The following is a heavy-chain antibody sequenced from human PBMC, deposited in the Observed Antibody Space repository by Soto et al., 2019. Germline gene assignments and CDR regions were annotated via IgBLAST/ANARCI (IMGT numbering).Heavy chain of an antibody. V-gene: IGHV4-39*01. Sequence: PSDTLSLPSPGPAASITSSSYTGAGIPQPPGKGLEWIGSIYYSGSTYYNPSLKSRVTISVDTSKNQFSLKLSSVTAADTAVYYCASSLITMVRGVPNNWFDPWGQGTLVTVSS. D-gene: IGHD3-10*01. CDR3: ASSLITMVRGVPNNWFDP. CDR2: IYYSGST. J-gene: IGHJ5*02. CDR1: AASITSSSYT.